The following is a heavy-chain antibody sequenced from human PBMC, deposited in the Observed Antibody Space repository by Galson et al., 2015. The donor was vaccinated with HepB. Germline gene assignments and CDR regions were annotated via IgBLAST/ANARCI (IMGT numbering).Heavy chain of an antibody. V-gene: IGHV1-2*02. CDR3: ARGIFPAVAGTWTNWFDP. Sequence: SVKVSCKASGYTFTDFYIHWVRQAPGQGLEWMGWINPNSGGTIFAQKFQGRVTMTRDTSITTANMELSSLRSEDTAVYYCARGIFPAVAGTWTNWFDPWGQGTLVTVSS. CDR2: INPNSGGT. CDR1: GYTFTDFY. D-gene: IGHD6-19*01. J-gene: IGHJ5*02.